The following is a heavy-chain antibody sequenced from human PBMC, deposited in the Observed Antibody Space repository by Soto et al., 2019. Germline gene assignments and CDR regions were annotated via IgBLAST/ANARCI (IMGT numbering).Heavy chain of an antibody. CDR1: GGTFSSYA. D-gene: IGHD4-4*01. Sequence: SVKVSCKASGGTFSSYAISWVRQAPGQGLEWMGGIIPIFGTANYAQKFQGRVTITADESTGTAYMELSSLRSEDTAVYYCARGPAGNLKYYYYGMDVWGQGTTVTVSS. V-gene: IGHV1-69*13. CDR3: ARGPAGNLKYYYYGMDV. CDR2: IIPIFGTA. J-gene: IGHJ6*02.